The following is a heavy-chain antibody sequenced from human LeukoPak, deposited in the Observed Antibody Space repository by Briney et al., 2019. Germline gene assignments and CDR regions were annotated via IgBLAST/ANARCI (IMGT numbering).Heavy chain of an antibody. V-gene: IGHV4-39*01. CDR1: GGSISSSSYY. CDR3: ARRDFEISTSLNWIDP. CDR2: IYYSGST. D-gene: IGHD2-2*01. Sequence: SETLSLTCTVSGGSISSSSYYWGWIRQPPGKGLEWIGSIYYSGSTYYNPSLKSRVTISVDTSKNQFSLKLSSVTAADTAVYYCARRDFEISTSLNWIDPWGQGTLVTVSS. J-gene: IGHJ5*02.